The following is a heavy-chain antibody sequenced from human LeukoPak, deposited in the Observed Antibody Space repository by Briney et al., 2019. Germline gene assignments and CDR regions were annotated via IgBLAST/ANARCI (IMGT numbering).Heavy chain of an antibody. CDR3: ARENSGIAATDIIDY. CDR1: GFTFSSYG. CDR2: ISYDGSNK. Sequence: PGGSLRLSCAASGFTFSSYGMHWVRQAPGKGLEWVAVISYDGSNKYYADSVKGRFTISRDNSKKSLYLQMNSLRAEDTAIYYCARENSGIAATDIIDYWGQGTLVTVSS. J-gene: IGHJ4*02. D-gene: IGHD6-13*01. V-gene: IGHV3-30*03.